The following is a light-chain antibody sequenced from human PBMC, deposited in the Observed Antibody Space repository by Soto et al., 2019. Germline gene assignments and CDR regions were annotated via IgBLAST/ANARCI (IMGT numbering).Light chain of an antibody. J-gene: IGLJ2*01. CDR1: GSNIGSNY. CDR2: RDN. CDR3: AAWDDSLSVV. Sequence: QSVLTQPPSASGTPGQRVTISCSGSGSNIGSNYVYWYHQLPGTAPKLLIYRDNQRPSGVPDRFSGSKSGTSASLAISGLRSEDEADYYCAAWDDSLSVVFGGGTQLTVL. V-gene: IGLV1-47*01.